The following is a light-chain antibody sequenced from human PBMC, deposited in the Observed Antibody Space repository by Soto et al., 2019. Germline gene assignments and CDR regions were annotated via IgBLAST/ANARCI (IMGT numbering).Light chain of an antibody. CDR3: QQYNIWPPYT. CDR2: GAS. J-gene: IGKJ5*01. Sequence: EIVLTQSPGTLSLSPGERATLSCRAIQSVRNNYLAWYQQKPGQAPRLLIYGASTRATGIPARFSGSGSGTEFTLTISGLQSEDFALYYCQQYNIWPPYTFGQGTRLEIK. V-gene: IGKV3-15*01. CDR1: QSVRNN.